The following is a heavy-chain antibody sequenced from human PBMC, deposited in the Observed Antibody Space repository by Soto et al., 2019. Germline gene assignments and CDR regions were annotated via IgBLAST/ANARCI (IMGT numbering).Heavy chain of an antibody. V-gene: IGHV3-13*01. CDR1: GFTFSNYA. J-gene: IGHJ4*02. CDR3: AAGGVTSVAQFDY. CDR2: IGAAGDT. Sequence: EVQLVESGGGLVQPGGSLRLSCAASGFTFSNYAMHWVRQPTGKGLEWVSGIGAAGDTYYPGSVKGRFTISRENAKNSLYLQMNSQRAGDTAVYYCAAGGVTSVAQFDYWGQGTLVTVSS. D-gene: IGHD3-16*01.